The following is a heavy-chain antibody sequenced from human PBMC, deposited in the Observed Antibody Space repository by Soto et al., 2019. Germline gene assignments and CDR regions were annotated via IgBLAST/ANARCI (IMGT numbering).Heavy chain of an antibody. D-gene: IGHD2-15*01. CDR2: LSGDGTDT. Sequence: EVQLVESGGGLVQPGGSLRLSCVTSGFTFSSYWMHWVRQDPGKGLVWVACLSGDGTDTRYADSVTGRFSISRDNAKDTLYLQMNSLKDEDTAVYFCGSDPMDSTPIDLWGQGALVTVSS. CDR3: GSDPMDSTPIDL. CDR1: GFTFSSYW. J-gene: IGHJ4*02. V-gene: IGHV3-74*01.